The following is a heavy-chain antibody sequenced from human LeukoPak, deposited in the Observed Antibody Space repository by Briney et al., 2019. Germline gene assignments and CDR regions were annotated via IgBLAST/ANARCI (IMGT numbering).Heavy chain of an antibody. CDR2: IPFDGSRQ. CDR3: AKAADNFDI. V-gene: IGHV3-30*02. J-gene: IGHJ3*02. Sequence: PGGSLRLSCEASGITLSSHGMHWVRQAPGKGLEWMAFIPFDGSRQYYADSVKGRFIISRDNSKQTLYPQINNLRAEDTAVYYCAKAADNFDIWGQGTMVTVSS. CDR1: GITLSSHG. D-gene: IGHD3-9*01.